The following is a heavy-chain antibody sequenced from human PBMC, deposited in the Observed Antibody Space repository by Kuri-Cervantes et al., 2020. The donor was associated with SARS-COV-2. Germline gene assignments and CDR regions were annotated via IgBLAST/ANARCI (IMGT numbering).Heavy chain of an antibody. D-gene: IGHD3-3*01. CDR2: ISYDGSNK. J-gene: IGHJ6*03. V-gene: IGHV3-30*03. Sequence: GGSLRLSCAASGFTFSSYGMHWVRQAPGKGLEWVAVISYDGSNKYYADSVKGRFTISRDNSKNTLYLQMNSLRAEDTAVYYCARGTYYDFWSGYYREYYYYMDVWGKGTTVTVSS. CDR1: GFTFSSYG. CDR3: ARGTYYDFWSGYYREYYYYMDV.